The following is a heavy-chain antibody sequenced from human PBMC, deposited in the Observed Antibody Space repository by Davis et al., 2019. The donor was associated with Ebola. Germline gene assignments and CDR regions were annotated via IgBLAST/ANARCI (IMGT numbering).Heavy chain of an antibody. J-gene: IGHJ4*02. CDR2: FNPHDGGT. D-gene: IGHD3-16*01. Sequence: ASVKVSCKASRYTFTDYYIHWVRQAPGQGLEWLGSFNPHDGGTSYAQKFQGRVTMTRDTSISTAYMELSSLRSDDTARYYCARDHGGGTRDNYFDYWGQGTLGTVSS. CDR3: ARDHGGGTRDNYFDY. CDR1: RYTFTDYY. V-gene: IGHV1-2*02.